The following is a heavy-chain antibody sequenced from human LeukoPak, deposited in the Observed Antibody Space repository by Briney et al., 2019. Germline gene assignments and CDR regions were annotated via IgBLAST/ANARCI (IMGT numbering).Heavy chain of an antibody. Sequence: WASVKVSCKASGYTFTSYGISWVRQAPGQGLEGMGWISAYNGNTTYAQKLQGRVTMTTDTSTSTAYMELRSLRSDDTAVYYCARDLGPATYDYWGQGTLVTVSS. J-gene: IGHJ4*02. CDR1: GYTFTSYG. CDR3: ARDLGPATYDY. D-gene: IGHD3-16*01. V-gene: IGHV1-18*01. CDR2: ISAYNGNT.